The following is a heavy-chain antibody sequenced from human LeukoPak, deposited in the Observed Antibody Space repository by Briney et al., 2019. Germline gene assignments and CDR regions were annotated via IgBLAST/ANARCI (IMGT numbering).Heavy chain of an antibody. CDR3: ARALIVVVVADYFDY. J-gene: IGHJ4*02. CDR1: GFTFSSYW. D-gene: IGHD2-15*01. Sequence: GGSLRLSCAASGFTFSSYWMSWVRQAPGKGLEWVANIKQDGSEKYYVDSVKGRLTISRDNAKNSLYLQMNSLRAEDTAVYYCARALIVVVVADYFDYWGQGTLVTVSS. CDR2: IKQDGSEK. V-gene: IGHV3-7*01.